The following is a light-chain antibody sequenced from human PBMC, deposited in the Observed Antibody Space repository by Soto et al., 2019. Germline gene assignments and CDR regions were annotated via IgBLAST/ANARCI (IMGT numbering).Light chain of an antibody. CDR1: PSNSGY. Sequence: LLTPSPATLSVSPGQRVTLSCRASPSNSGYLAWYQQSPGQPSRLLIYDASNRATGIPARFSGCGSGTDFTLTISSLEPEDFALYFCQQRNNWPPPFGGGAKVE. CDR3: QQRNNWPPP. CDR2: DAS. J-gene: IGKJ4*01. V-gene: IGKV3-11*01.